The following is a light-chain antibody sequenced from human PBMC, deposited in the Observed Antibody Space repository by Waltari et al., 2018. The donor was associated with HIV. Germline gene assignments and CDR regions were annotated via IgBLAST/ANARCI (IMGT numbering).Light chain of an antibody. V-gene: IGLV3-10*01. CDR3: YSADDSGDYKG. Sequence: SHELTQPSSVSVSPGQTARITCSGDVLPKKYAFWYQQKSGRAPVLVIYKDNIRPSDIPGISSGSSSVTMATLTISGAQVDDEADYYCYSADDSGDYKGFGGGTKWTVL. CDR1: VLPKKY. J-gene: IGLJ2*01. CDR2: KDN.